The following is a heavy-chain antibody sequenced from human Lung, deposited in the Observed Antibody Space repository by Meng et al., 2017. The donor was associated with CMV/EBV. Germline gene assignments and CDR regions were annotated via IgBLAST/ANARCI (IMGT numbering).Heavy chain of an antibody. Sequence: ASVXVSXKASGYTFIGYYIHWVRQAPGQGLEWMGCINPNSDGTNYAQKFQGRVTMTRDTSISTAYMELNRLRFDDTAVYYCARSAQLWLDHFDYWGQGTPVTVSS. CDR2: INPNSDGT. J-gene: IGHJ4*02. V-gene: IGHV1-2*02. D-gene: IGHD5-18*01. CDR3: ARSAQLWLDHFDY. CDR1: GYTFIGYY.